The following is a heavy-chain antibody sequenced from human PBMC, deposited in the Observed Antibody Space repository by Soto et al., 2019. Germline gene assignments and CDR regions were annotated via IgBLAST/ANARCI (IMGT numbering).Heavy chain of an antibody. V-gene: IGHV3-74*01. J-gene: IGHJ6*02. CDR3: ARSLAAANEHYYYYYGMDV. D-gene: IGHD6-13*01. Sequence: GGSLRLSCAASGFTFSGYAMSWVRQAPGKGLEWVSAISDGSSTSYADSVKGRFTISRDNAKNTLYLQMNSLRAEDTAVYYCARSLAAANEHYYYYYGMDVWGQGTTVTVSS. CDR2: ISDGSST. CDR1: GFTFSGYA.